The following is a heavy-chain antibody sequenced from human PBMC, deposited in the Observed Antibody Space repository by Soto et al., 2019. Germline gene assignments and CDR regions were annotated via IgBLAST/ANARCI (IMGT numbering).Heavy chain of an antibody. CDR2: INPNSGCT. V-gene: IGHV1-2*02. CDR3: ARGGGIVVVTAPYGH. D-gene: IGHD2-21*02. J-gene: IGHJ4*02. Sequence: ASVKVSCKASGYTFTGYYMHWVRQAPGQGLEWMGRINPNSGCTTYAQKFLGRVTMTSDTSTSTVHMELGSLTSEDTAVYYCARGGGIVVVTAPYGHWGQGTLVTVSS. CDR1: GYTFTGYY.